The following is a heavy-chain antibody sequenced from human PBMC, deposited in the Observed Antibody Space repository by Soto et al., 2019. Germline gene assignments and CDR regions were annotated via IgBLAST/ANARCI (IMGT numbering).Heavy chain of an antibody. CDR2: IKSKTDGGIT. V-gene: IGHV3-15*07. D-gene: IGHD3-9*01. J-gene: IGHJ6*02. CDR1: GFTFSNAW. CDR3: TTDQVGYYDILTGYWLYYYYGMDV. Sequence: GGSLRLSCAASGFTFSNAWMNWVRQAPGKGLEWVGRIKSKTDGGITDYAAPVKGRFTISRDDSKNTLYLQMNSLKTEDTAVYYCTTDQVGYYDILTGYWLYYYYGMDVWGQGTTVTV.